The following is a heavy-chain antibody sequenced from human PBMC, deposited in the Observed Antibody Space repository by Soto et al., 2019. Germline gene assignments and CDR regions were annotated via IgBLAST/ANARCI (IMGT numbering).Heavy chain of an antibody. D-gene: IGHD6-13*01. V-gene: IGHV3-23*01. J-gene: IGHJ1*01. Sequence: EVQLLESGGGLVQPGGSLRLSCAASGFIFSSYAMTWVRQAPGKGLEWVSLITGDGVTYYPNSVKGRFTISRDNSKNTLYLQMNSLRVEDTAIYYCAKAAGSTWGTEHFQHWGQGTLVTVSS. CDR2: ITGDGVT. CDR1: GFIFSSYA. CDR3: AKAAGSTWGTEHFQH.